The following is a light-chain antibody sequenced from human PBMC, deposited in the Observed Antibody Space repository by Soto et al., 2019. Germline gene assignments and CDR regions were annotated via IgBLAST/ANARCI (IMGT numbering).Light chain of an antibody. V-gene: IGKV1-39*01. CDR3: QQTYSTPYT. CDR1: QSISNY. Sequence: DIQMTQSPSSLSASVGERLTVTCRASQSISNYLNWYQQKPGRAPKLLIYATSTLQSGVPSRFSGSGSGTDFTLTINSLEPEDFSTYFCQQTYSTPYTVGQGTKLEIK. J-gene: IGKJ2*01. CDR2: ATS.